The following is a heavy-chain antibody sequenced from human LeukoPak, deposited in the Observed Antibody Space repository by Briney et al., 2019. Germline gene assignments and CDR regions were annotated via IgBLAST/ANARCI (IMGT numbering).Heavy chain of an antibody. Sequence: SVKVSCKASGGSLSSYAISWVRQAPGQGLEWVGGIIPIFGTANYAQKFQGRVTITTDESTSTAYMELSSLRSEDTAVYYCARGGYSSSWYYYYYMDVWGKGTTVTVSS. J-gene: IGHJ6*03. CDR3: ARGGYSSSWYYYYYMDV. CDR1: GGSLSSYA. D-gene: IGHD6-13*01. V-gene: IGHV1-69*05. CDR2: IIPIFGTA.